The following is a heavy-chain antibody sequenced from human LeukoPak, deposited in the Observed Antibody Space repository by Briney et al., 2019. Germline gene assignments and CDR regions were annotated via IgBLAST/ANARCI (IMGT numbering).Heavy chain of an antibody. D-gene: IGHD5-24*01. CDR2: ISSSSSFI. CDR1: GFTLSSYS. CDR3: TRTLQSVRDGYKSFDS. Sequence: GVTLRLSCAASGFTLSSYSMTWVRQAPGKGLEWVSSISSSSSFIYYADSVKGRFTISRDNAKNSLFPQMNSLRAEDTAVYYCTRTLQSVRDGYKSFDSWGQGTLVT. V-gene: IGHV3-21*01. J-gene: IGHJ4*02.